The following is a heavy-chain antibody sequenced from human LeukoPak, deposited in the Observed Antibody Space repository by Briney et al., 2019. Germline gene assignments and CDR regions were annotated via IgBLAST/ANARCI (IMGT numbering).Heavy chain of an antibody. V-gene: IGHV3-23*01. D-gene: IGHD3-22*01. J-gene: IGHJ4*02. Sequence: GGSLRLSCAASGFTFSSYVMSWVRQAPGKGLEWVTAISGSGGSTYYADSVKGRFTISRDNSKNTLYLQMNSLRAEDTAVYYCARVRYSDSSVLTRKRSYYFDYWGQGTLVTVSS. CDR1: GFTFSSYV. CDR2: ISGSGGST. CDR3: ARVRYSDSSVLTRKRSYYFDY.